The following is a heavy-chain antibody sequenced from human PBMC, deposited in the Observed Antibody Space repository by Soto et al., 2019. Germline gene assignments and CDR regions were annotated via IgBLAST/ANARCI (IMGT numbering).Heavy chain of an antibody. J-gene: IGHJ5*01. CDR1: GGSFSGYY. D-gene: IGHD2-21*01. CDR3: GRVVEGATRHTDFDS. CDR2: INHSGST. Sequence: SETLSLTCAVYGGSFSGYYWSWIRQPPGKGLEWIGEINHSGSTNYNPSLKSRVTISVDTSNNQFSLRMSSVTAADTAVYFCGRVVEGATRHTDFDSWGQGTLVTVSS. V-gene: IGHV4-34*01.